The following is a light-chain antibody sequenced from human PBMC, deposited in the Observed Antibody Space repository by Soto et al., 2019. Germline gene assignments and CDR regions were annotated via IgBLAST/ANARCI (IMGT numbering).Light chain of an antibody. J-gene: IGLJ1*01. CDR3: SSHTGSSNFYV. CDR2: EVT. V-gene: IGLV2-8*01. Sequence: QSVLTQPPSASGSPGRSVTISCTGTSSDVGGYNYVSWYQQEPGKAPKLMIYEVTKRPSGVPDRFSGSKSGNTASLTVSGLQAEDEADYYCSSHTGSSNFYVFGTGTKVTVL. CDR1: SSDVGGYNY.